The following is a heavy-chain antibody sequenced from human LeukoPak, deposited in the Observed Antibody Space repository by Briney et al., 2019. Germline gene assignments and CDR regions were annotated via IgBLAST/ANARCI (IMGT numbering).Heavy chain of an antibody. D-gene: IGHD5-12*01. Sequence: SETLSLTCTVSGGSISSSNYLWGWIRQPPGKGLEWIGSAYYSGSTYHSPSLKSRVTISVDTSKNQSSLNLNSVTAADTAVYYCAKVATAWSFDCWGQGTLVTVSS. J-gene: IGHJ4*02. CDR1: GGSISSSNYL. CDR3: AKVATAWSFDC. V-gene: IGHV4-39*07. CDR2: AYYSGST.